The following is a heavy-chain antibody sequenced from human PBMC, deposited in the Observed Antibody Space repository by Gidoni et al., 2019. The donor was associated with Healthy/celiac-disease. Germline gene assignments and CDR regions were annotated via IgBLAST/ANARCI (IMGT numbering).Heavy chain of an antibody. CDR3: ARVGYSSGGGPPDTPKEFDY. J-gene: IGHJ4*02. D-gene: IGHD6-19*01. Sequence: QVQLQQWGAGLLKPSETLSLTCAVYGGSFSGYYWSWIRQPPGKGLEWIGEINHSGSTNYNPSLKSRVTISVDTSKNQFSLKLSSVTAADTAVYYCARVGYSSGGGPPDTPKEFDYWGQGTLVTVSS. CDR2: INHSGST. CDR1: GGSFSGYY. V-gene: IGHV4-34*01.